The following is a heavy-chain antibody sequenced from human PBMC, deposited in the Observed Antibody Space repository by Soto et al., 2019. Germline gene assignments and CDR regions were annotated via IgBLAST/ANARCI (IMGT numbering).Heavy chain of an antibody. CDR3: TRGSSEEMATMHYFDF. J-gene: IGHJ4*02. CDR2: IIPMFGSA. V-gene: IGHV1-69*01. D-gene: IGHD5-12*01. Sequence: QVQLVQSGADVQRPGSSVKVSCKVSGGIFNSYAISWVRQAPGQGLEWMGAIIPMFGSATYAQKFRGRATITADESTSTVYMELSSLGSEGTAMYYCTRGSSEEMATMHYFDFWGQGTLVTVSS. CDR1: GGIFNSYA.